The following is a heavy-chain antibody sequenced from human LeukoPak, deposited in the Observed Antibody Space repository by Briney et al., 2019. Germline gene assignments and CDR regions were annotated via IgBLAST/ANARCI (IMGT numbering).Heavy chain of an antibody. CDR3: ASAYCSSTSCSSYYFDY. D-gene: IGHD2-2*01. CDR2: IIPIFGTA. J-gene: IGHJ4*02. Sequence: PVKVSCKASGGTFSSYAISWVRQAPGQGLEWMGGIIPIFGTANYAQKFQGRVTITTDESTGTAYMELSSLRSEDTAVYYCASAYCSSTSCSSYYFDYWGQGTLVTVSS. V-gene: IGHV1-69*05. CDR1: GGTFSSYA.